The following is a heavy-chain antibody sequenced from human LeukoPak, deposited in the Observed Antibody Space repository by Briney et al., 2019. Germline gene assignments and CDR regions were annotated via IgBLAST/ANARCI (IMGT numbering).Heavy chain of an antibody. CDR1: GYSFTEFW. D-gene: IGHD3-22*01. J-gene: IGHJ6*02. Sequence: GESLKISCKGSGYSFTEFWIGWVRQMPGKGLEWMGIIYPGDSNTRYGPSFQGQVTFSADKSISNAYLQWNYLKASDTAIYYCARLKFMNYYDNSGSGMDVWGQGTKVTVSS. CDR3: ARLKFMNYYDNSGSGMDV. V-gene: IGHV5-51*01. CDR2: IYPGDSNT.